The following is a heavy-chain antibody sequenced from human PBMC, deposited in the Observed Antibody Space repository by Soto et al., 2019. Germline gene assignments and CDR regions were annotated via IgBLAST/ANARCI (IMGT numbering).Heavy chain of an antibody. D-gene: IGHD3-16*01. CDR1: GGSISNYY. CDR2: IYYSGST. J-gene: IGHJ4*02. V-gene: IGHV4-59*01. Sequence: QVQLQESGPGLLKPSETLSLTCTVSGGSISNYYWSWIRQPPGKGLEWIGYIYYSGSTSSNPSLKRRVTISLDPSKNQFSLNLNSVTAADTAVYYCARGVGGVVTMDSWGQGTLVTVSS. CDR3: ARGVGGVVTMDS.